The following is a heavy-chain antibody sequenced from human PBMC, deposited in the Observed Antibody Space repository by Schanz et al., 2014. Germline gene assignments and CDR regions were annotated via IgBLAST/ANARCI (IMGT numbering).Heavy chain of an antibody. CDR3: ARVGRRYSSSWSFDY. CDR1: GGSISGYY. Sequence: QVQLQESGPGLEKPSETLSLTCTVSGGSISGYYWTWVRQSPGKGLEWIGSMYYSGSTYYNPSLKSRVTISVDTSKNQFSLKLSSVTAADTAVYYCARVGRRYSSSWSFDYWGQGTLVTVSS. J-gene: IGHJ4*02. D-gene: IGHD6-13*01. V-gene: IGHV4-59*12. CDR2: MYYSGST.